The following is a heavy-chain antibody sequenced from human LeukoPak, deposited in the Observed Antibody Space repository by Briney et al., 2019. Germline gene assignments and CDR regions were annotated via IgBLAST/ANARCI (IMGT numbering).Heavy chain of an antibody. CDR1: GGSFSDYY. V-gene: IGHV4-34*01. J-gene: IGHJ4*02. Sequence: SETLSLTCAVYGGSFSDYYWSWIRQPPGKGLEWIGEINHSGSNNYNPSLKGRVTISIDTSKNQFSLKLTSVTAADTAVYYCARAGFGLAPHRGTPFDYWGQGTLVTVSS. D-gene: IGHD3-10*01. CDR3: ARAGFGLAPHRGTPFDY. CDR2: INHSGSN.